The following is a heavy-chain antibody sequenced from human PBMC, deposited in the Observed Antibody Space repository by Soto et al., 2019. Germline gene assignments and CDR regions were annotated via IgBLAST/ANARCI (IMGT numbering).Heavy chain of an antibody. Sequence: GGSLRLSCAASGFTFSSYGMHWVRQAPGKGLEWVAVIWYDGSNKYYADSVKGRFTISRDNSKNTLYLQMNSLRAEDTAVYYCARGRSYGDYSRYYYGMDVWGQGTTVTVS. J-gene: IGHJ6*02. CDR3: ARGRSYGDYSRYYYGMDV. CDR1: GFTFSSYG. V-gene: IGHV3-33*01. CDR2: IWYDGSNK. D-gene: IGHD4-17*01.